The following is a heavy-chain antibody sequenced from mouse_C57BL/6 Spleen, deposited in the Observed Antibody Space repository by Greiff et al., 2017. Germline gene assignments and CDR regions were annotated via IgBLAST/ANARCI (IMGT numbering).Heavy chain of an antibody. J-gene: IGHJ2*01. CDR1: GFTFSSYA. CDR3: TRDKPYPDY. CDR2: ISSGGDYI. V-gene: IGHV5-9-1*02. Sequence: EVKVVESGEGLVKPGGSLKLSCAASGFTFSSYAMSWVRQTPEKRLEWVAYISSGGDYIYYADTVKGRFTISRDNARNTLYLQMRSLKSEDTAMYYCTRDKPYPDYWGQGTTLTVSS.